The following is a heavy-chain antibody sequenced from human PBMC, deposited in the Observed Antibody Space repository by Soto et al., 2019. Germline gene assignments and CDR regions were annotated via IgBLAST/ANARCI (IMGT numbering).Heavy chain of an antibody. CDR1: GDTFKKFA. Sequence: QVQLVQSGPEVKKPGSSVKVSCKTSGDTFKKFAISWVRQAPGQGPEWMGGISPKFGRTNYARTLQDRFTMTTDVSTKTVSMELRDLRSDDTAVYYCARDDCNGGSCDGGHYLDLWGRGTPISVSS. J-gene: IGHJ2*01. CDR2: ISPKFGRT. V-gene: IGHV1-18*04. D-gene: IGHD2-15*01. CDR3: ARDDCNGGSCDGGHYLDL.